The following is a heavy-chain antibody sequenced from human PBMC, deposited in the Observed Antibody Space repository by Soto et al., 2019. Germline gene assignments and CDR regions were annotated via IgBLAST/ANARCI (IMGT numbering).Heavy chain of an antibody. D-gene: IGHD1-1*01. CDR1: GGSISSGGYY. V-gene: IGHV4-31*03. J-gene: IGHJ3*02. CDR2: IYYSGST. CDR3: ARDIGGTGTTRSQAFDI. Sequence: PSETLSLTCTVSGGSISSGGYYWSWIRQHPGKGLEWIGYIYYSGSTYYNPSLKSRVTISVDTSKNQFSLKLSSVTAADTAVYYCARDIGGTGTTRSQAFDIWGQGTMVTVSS.